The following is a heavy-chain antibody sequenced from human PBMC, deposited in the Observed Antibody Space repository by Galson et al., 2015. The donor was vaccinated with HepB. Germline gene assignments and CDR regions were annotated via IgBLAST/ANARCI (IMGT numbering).Heavy chain of an antibody. Sequence: SVKVSCKASGYTFTSYGISWVRQAPGKGLEWMGWISAYNGNTNYAQKLQGRVTMTTDTTTSTAYMELRSLRSDDTAVYYCARDIRQLVTFDYWGQGTLVTVSS. CDR2: ISAYNGNT. CDR3: ARDIRQLVTFDY. V-gene: IGHV1-18*01. D-gene: IGHD6-13*01. CDR1: GYTFTSYG. J-gene: IGHJ4*02.